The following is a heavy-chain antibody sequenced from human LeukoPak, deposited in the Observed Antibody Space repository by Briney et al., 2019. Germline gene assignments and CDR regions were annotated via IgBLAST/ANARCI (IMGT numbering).Heavy chain of an antibody. Sequence: GGALQISGQGSGYIFTSYWIGWVRPLPGKGLEWMGIIYPGDSDTRYSPSFQGQVTISADKSISTAYLQWSSLKASDTAMYYCARRSYYYYGMDVWGQGTTVTVSS. CDR2: IYPGDSDT. V-gene: IGHV5-51*01. J-gene: IGHJ6*02. CDR3: ARRSYYYYGMDV. CDR1: GYIFTSYW.